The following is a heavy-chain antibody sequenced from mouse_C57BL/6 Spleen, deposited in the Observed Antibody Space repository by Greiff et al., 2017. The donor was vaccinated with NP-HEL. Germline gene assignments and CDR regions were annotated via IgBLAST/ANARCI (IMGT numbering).Heavy chain of an antibody. CDR2: LDPSDSYT. J-gene: IGHJ4*01. V-gene: IGHV1-69*01. Sequence: QVQLQQPFSSLLLPGASVKLSCKASGYTFTSYWMHWVKQRPGHGLAWLGYLDPSDSYTNYNQKFKGKSTLTVDKSSSTAYMQLSSLTSDDSAVYYCARRYDYDDYAMDYWGQGTSVTVSS. D-gene: IGHD2-4*01. CDR1: GYTFTSYW. CDR3: ARRYDYDDYAMDY.